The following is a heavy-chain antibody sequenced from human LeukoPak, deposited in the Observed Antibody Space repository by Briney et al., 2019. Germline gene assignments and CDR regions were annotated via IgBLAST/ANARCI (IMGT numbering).Heavy chain of an antibody. CDR3: ARHCSTTTCQYYYYHMDV. CDR1: GGSINPYY. D-gene: IGHD2-2*01. J-gene: IGHJ6*03. CDR2: FLYSGSA. Sequence: SEPLTLTCTVSGGSINPYYWSWIRQVPGKGLEWLGYFLYSGSANYNPSLKCRISISVDTSKKQISLTLTSVTAADTAVYYCARHCSTTTCQYYYYHMDVWGKGTTVTVSS. V-gene: IGHV4-59*08.